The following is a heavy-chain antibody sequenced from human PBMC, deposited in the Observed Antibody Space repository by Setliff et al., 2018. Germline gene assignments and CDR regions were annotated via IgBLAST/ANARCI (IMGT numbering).Heavy chain of an antibody. CDR2: IYTSGST. CDR1: GASITSGGFY. Sequence: PSETLSLTCSVSGASITSGGFYWTRIRQPAGKGLEWIGYIYTSGSTNYNPSLKSRVTISLDTSKNQFSLKLSSVTAADTAVYYCARGSYYDSSGYSPDFLDYWGQGTLVTVSS. D-gene: IGHD3-22*01. V-gene: IGHV4-61*09. J-gene: IGHJ4*02. CDR3: ARGSYYDSSGYSPDFLDY.